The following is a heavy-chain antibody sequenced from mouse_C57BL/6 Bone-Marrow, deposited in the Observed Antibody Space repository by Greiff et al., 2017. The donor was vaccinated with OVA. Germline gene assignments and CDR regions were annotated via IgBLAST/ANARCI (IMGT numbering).Heavy chain of an antibody. CDR1: GFTFSDYY. Sequence: EVKLMESGGGLVQPGGSLKLSCAASGFTFSDYYMYWVRQTPEKRLEWVAYISNGGGSTYYPDTVKGRFTISRDNAKNTLYLQMSLLKSEDTAMYYCARHGGTGFDYWGQGTTLTVSS. CDR3: ARHGGTGFDY. CDR2: ISNGGGST. J-gene: IGHJ2*01. V-gene: IGHV5-12*01.